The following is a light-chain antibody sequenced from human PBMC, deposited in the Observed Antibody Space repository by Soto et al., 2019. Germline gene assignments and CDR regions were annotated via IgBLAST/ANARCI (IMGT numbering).Light chain of an antibody. J-gene: IGKJ3*01. Sequence: AIQMTQSPPSLSASVGDRVTITCRASQGIRSDLGWYQQKPGKAPKLLIYAAHNLPSAVPSRFSGSGSGTDFTLTISSLKPEDFAIYYCLQHHNYPFTFGPGTKVDIK. V-gene: IGKV1-6*01. CDR3: LQHHNYPFT. CDR2: AAH. CDR1: QGIRSD.